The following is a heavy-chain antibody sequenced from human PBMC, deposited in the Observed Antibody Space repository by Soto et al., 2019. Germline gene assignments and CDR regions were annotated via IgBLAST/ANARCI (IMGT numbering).Heavy chain of an antibody. J-gene: IGHJ4*02. Sequence: SETLSLTCNVTGFSISSGFYWSWFVQTPGKGLEWIGSIYRPGNSYRNPSLEGRLIVSMDLSNNQFFLKLASVTAADTAIYYCAREKVGTTFFDNWGQGTQVTVSS. CDR2: IYRPGNS. CDR1: GFSISSGFY. CDR3: AREKVGTTFFDN. V-gene: IGHV4-38-2*02. D-gene: IGHD1-1*01.